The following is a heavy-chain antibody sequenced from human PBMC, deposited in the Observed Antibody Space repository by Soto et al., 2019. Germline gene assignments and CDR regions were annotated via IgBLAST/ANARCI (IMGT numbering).Heavy chain of an antibody. CDR1: GGTFSSYA. Sequence: QVQLVQSGAEVKKPGSSVKVSCKASGGTFSSYAISWVRQAPGQGLEWMGGIIPIFGTANYAQKFQGRVTITADESTSTAYMELSSLRSEDTAVYYCARGYVPSIAAAGTSRRPPAYFDYWGQGTLVTVSS. D-gene: IGHD6-13*01. V-gene: IGHV1-69*01. CDR2: IIPIFGTA. J-gene: IGHJ4*02. CDR3: ARGYVPSIAAAGTSRRPPAYFDY.